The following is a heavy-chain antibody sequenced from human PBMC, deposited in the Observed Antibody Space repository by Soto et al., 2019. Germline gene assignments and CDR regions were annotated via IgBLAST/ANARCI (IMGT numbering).Heavy chain of an antibody. D-gene: IGHD6-6*01. CDR1: GGSVSSGSYY. CDR3: ARIIEPSSSTGGFDP. V-gene: IGHV4-61*01. Sequence: SETLSLTCTVSGGSVSSGSYYWSWIRQPPGKGLEWIGYIYYSGSTNYNPSLKSRVTISVDTSKNQFSLKLSSVTAADTAVYYCARIIEPSSSTGGFDPWGQGTLVTVSS. J-gene: IGHJ5*02. CDR2: IYYSGST.